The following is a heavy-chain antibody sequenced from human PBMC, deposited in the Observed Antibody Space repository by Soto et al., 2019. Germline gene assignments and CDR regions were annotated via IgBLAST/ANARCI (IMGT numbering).Heavy chain of an antibody. V-gene: IGHV1-46*01. CDR1: GYTFTGYY. CDR2: INPSGDST. CDR3: ARDVPPYKPGYYYYGMDV. J-gene: IGHJ6*02. Sequence: GASVKVSCKASGYTFTGYYMHWVRQAPGQGLEWMGWINPSGDSTTYAQKFQGRVTMTRDTSTSTVYMELSSLRSEDTAVYYCARDVPPYKPGYYYYGMDVWGQGTTVTVS. D-gene: IGHD1-1*01.